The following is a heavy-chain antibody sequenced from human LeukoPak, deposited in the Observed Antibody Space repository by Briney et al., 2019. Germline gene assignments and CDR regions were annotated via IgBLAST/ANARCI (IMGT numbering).Heavy chain of an antibody. CDR3: ARRYYYVSGSYYNHFDP. Sequence: SETLSLTCTVSGGSISSSSYYWGWIRQPPGEGLEWIGSMYHSGSTYYNPSLKSRVTISVDTSKNHFSLKLSSVTAADTAVYYCARRYYYVSGSYYNHFDPWGQGTLVTVSS. CDR1: GGSISSSSYY. J-gene: IGHJ5*02. V-gene: IGHV4-39*02. D-gene: IGHD3-10*01. CDR2: MYHSGST.